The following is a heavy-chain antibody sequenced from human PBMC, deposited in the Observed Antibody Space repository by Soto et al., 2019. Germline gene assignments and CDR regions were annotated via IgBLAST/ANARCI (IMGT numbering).Heavy chain of an antibody. CDR2: IKQDGSEK. D-gene: IGHD6-19*01. CDR1: GFTFSSCW. Sequence: EVQLVESGGGLVQPGGSLRLSCAASGFTFSSCWMSWVRQAPGKGLEWVANIKQDGSEKYYVDSVKGRFTISRDNAKNSLYLQMNSLRAEDTAVYYCAREVVGRQWLVRGPFDYWGQGTLVTVSS. CDR3: AREVVGRQWLVRGPFDY. J-gene: IGHJ4*02. V-gene: IGHV3-7*05.